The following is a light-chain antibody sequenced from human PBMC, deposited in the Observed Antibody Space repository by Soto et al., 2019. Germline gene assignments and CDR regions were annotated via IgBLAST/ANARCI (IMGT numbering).Light chain of an antibody. Sequence: DIQLTQSPSFLSASVGDRVTITCRASQGISSYLAWYQQEPGKATKPLIYAASTLQSGVPSRFSGGGSGTEFTLTISSLQPEDFATYYCQQLKSYPGTFGGGTKVEIK. V-gene: IGKV1-9*01. CDR1: QGISSY. J-gene: IGKJ4*01. CDR3: QQLKSYPGT. CDR2: AAS.